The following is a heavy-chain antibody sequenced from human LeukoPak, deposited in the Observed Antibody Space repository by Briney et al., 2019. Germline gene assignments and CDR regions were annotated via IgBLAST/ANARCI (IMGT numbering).Heavy chain of an antibody. V-gene: IGHV3-7*01. J-gene: IGHJ4*02. D-gene: IGHD1-1*01. CDR1: GFTFSVSW. Sequence: TGGSLRLSCAASGFTFSVSWMSWVRQAPGKVLEWVANIKYDGSEKYYVDSVKGRFTISRDNAKNSLYLQMNSLRAEDTAVYYCARGGTTFEHWGQGTLVTVSS. CDR3: ARGGTTFEH. CDR2: IKYDGSEK.